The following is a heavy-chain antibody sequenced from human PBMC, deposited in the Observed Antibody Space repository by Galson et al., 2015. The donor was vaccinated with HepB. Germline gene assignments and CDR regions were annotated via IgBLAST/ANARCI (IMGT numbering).Heavy chain of an antibody. CDR3: TTDLEMLFDSGWYRINY. CDR2: IKSKTDGGTT. V-gene: IGHV3-15*01. J-gene: IGHJ4*02. Sequence: SLRLSCAASGFTFSNAWMSWVRQAPGKGLEWVGRIKSKTDGGTTDYAAPVKGRFTISRDDSKNTLYLQMNSLKTEDTAVYYCTTDLEMLFDSGWYRINYWGQGTLVTVSS. CDR1: GFTFSNAW. D-gene: IGHD6-19*01.